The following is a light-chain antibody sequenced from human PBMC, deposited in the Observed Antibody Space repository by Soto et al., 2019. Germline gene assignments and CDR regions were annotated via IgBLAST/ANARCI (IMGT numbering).Light chain of an antibody. CDR3: SSHGGSRV. CDR1: SSDVGAHNY. J-gene: IGLJ7*01. Sequence: QSALTQPPSASGSPGQSVTISCTGTSSDVGAHNYVSWYQQHPGKAPKLMIYEVSKRPSGVPDRFSGSKSGNTASLTVSGLQAEDEADYYCSSHGGSRVFGGGTQLTVL. V-gene: IGLV2-8*01. CDR2: EVS.